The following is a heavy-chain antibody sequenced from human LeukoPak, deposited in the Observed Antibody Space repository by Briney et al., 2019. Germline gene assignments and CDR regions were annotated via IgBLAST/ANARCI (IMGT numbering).Heavy chain of an antibody. J-gene: IGHJ4*02. CDR2: ISYDGSNK. D-gene: IGHD3-22*01. V-gene: IGHV3-30*18. CDR1: GFTFSSYW. CDR3: AKGYYYDSSSPDY. Sequence: GGSLRLSCAASGFTFSSYWMNWARQAPGKGLEWVAVISYDGSNKYYADSVKGRFTISRDNSKNTLYLQMNSLRAEDTAVYYCAKGYYYDSSSPDYWGQGTLVTVSS.